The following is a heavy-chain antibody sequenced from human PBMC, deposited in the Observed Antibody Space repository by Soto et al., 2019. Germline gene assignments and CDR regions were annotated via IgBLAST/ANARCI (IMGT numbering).Heavy chain of an antibody. V-gene: IGHV3-21*06. CDR3: ARESEDLTSNFDY. CDR2: ISSTTNYI. J-gene: IGHJ4*02. CDR1: GFTFTRYS. Sequence: GGSLRLSCAASGFTFTRYSMNWVRQTPGKGLEWVSSISSTTNYIYYGDSMKGRFTISRDNAKNSLYLEMNSLRAEDTAVYYCARESEDLTSNFDYWGQGTLVTVSS.